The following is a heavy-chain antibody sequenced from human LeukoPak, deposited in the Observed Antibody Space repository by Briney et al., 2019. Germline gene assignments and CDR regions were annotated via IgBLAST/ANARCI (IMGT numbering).Heavy chain of an antibody. V-gene: IGHV3-23*01. CDR1: GFTFGSYA. Sequence: GGSLRLSCAASGFTFGSYAMSWVRQAPGKGLEWVSGISGTGGSTYYADSVEGRLTISRDNSKNTLYLQMNSLRAEDTAVYYCARIFRNGYYDSSGYVDYWGQGTLVTVSS. CDR3: ARIFRNGYYDSSGYVDY. J-gene: IGHJ4*02. CDR2: ISGTGGST. D-gene: IGHD3-22*01.